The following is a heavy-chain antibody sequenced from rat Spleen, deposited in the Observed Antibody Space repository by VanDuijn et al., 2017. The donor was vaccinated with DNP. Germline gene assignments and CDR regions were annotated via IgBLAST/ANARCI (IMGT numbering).Heavy chain of an antibody. V-gene: IGHV5-25*01. D-gene: IGHD1-12*02. CDR3: VRPDYYDGSYPRY. J-gene: IGHJ2*01. CDR1: GFIFSDYA. CDR2: VTTSDGGA. Sequence: EVHLVESGGGLVQPGGSMQLSCAASGFIFSDYAMAWVRQVPTKGLEWVATVTTSDGGAYYRDSVKGRFTISRDNAKSTLYLQMYSLRSEDMATYYCVRPDYYDGSYPRYWGQGVMVTVSS.